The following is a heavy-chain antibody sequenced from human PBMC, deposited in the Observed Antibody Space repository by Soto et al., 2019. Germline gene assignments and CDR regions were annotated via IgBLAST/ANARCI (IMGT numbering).Heavy chain of an antibody. Sequence: DVQLVESGGGLMQPGASLRLSCAASGLTVSGKKYVAWVRQAPGKGLEWVSALYDVDGSFYADSVKGRFTTSSNSSKTTVYLQMNGLRPDDTAVYYCATWHEREHAYDVWGQGTTVTVSS. D-gene: IGHD1-1*01. J-gene: IGHJ3*01. CDR3: ATWHEREHAYDV. V-gene: IGHV3-53*01. CDR2: LYDVDGS. CDR1: GLTVSGKKY.